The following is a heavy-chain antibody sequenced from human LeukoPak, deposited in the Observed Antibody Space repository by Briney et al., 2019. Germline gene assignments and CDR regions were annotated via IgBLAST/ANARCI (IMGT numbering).Heavy chain of an antibody. J-gene: IGHJ4*02. V-gene: IGHV3-23*01. Sequence: SGGSLRLSCAASGSTFSSYGISWVRQAPGKGLEWVSIISGGGGYTYYAASVKGRFTISRDNSKNTLYLRMNSLRAEDTAVYYCAKLGYCSSTSCHDYFDYWGQGTLVSVSS. CDR3: AKLGYCSSTSCHDYFDY. D-gene: IGHD2-2*03. CDR1: GSTFSSYG. CDR2: ISGGGGYT.